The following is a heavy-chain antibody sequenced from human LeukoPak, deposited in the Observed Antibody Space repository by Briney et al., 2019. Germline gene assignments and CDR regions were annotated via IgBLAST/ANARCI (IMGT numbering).Heavy chain of an antibody. CDR1: GFTFSTYA. Sequence: GGSLRLSCAASGFTFSTYAMNWVRRAPGKGLEWVSGISGSGGSTYYADSVKGRFTISRDNSKNTLYLQMNSLRAEDTAVYYCAKGTGSRYGDFDYWGQGTLVTVSS. J-gene: IGHJ4*02. CDR2: ISGSGGST. D-gene: IGHD4-17*01. CDR3: AKGTGSRYGDFDY. V-gene: IGHV3-23*01.